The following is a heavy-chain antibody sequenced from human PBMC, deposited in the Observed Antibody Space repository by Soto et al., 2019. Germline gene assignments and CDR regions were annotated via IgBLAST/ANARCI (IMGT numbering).Heavy chain of an antibody. V-gene: IGHV3-23*01. J-gene: IGHJ4*02. CDR2: IIDNGGST. CDR3: PKGLVPADKTSLNDY. Sequence: PGGALIISCATSGFSFSDYAMTWVRQAPGKGLEWVSTIIDNGGSTYYADSVKGRFTISRDNSKKTLYLQMNSLRAEDTAVYHCPKGLVPADKTSLNDYWGQGTLVTVSS. CDR1: GFSFSDYA. D-gene: IGHD2-2*01.